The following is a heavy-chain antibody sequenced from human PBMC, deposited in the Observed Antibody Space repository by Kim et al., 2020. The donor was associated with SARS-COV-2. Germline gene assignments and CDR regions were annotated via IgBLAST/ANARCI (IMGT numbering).Heavy chain of an antibody. Sequence: SETLSLTCSVSGGSISSYYWSWIRQPPGKGLEWIGYIYYSGITKYNPSLKSRVTISVDTSKNQFSLKLSSVTAADTAVYYCARGDCSGGSCYPEYFHHWGPGTLVTVSS. CDR3: ARGDCSGGSCYPEYFHH. CDR2: IYYSGIT. J-gene: IGHJ1*01. V-gene: IGHV4-59*01. CDR1: GGSISSYY. D-gene: IGHD2-15*01.